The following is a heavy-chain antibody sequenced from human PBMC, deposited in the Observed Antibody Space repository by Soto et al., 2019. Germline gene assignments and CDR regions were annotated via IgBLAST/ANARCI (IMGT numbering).Heavy chain of an antibody. D-gene: IGHD2-15*01. CDR2: ISGSSGST. V-gene: IGHV3-23*01. J-gene: IGHJ4*02. Sequence: EVQLLESGGDLVQPGGSLRLSCAASGFTFSSYAMNWVRQAPGKGLEWVSTISGSSGSTYYADSVKGRFTISRDNSKNTLYLQMNSLRAEDTAVYYCAKDRDCRGGSCYYNYWGQGTLVTVSS. CDR3: AKDRDCRGGSCYYNY. CDR1: GFTFSSYA.